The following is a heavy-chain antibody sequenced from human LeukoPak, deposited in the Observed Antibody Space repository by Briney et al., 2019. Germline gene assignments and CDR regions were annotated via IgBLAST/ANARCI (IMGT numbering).Heavy chain of an antibody. CDR1: GGSFSGYY. CDR2: KNHSGST. J-gene: IGHJ5*02. Sequence: TASETLSLTCAVYGGSFSGYYWSWIRQPPGKGLEWIGEKNHSGSTNYNPSLKSRVTISVDTSKNQFSLKLSSVTAADTAVYYCARRKRSGCSSTSCLLNWFDPWGQGTLVTVSS. V-gene: IGHV4-34*01. CDR3: ARRKRSGCSSTSCLLNWFDP. D-gene: IGHD2-2*01.